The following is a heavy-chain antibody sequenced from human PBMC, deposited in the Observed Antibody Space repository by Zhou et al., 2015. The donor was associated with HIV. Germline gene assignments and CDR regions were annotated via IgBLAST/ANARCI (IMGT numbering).Heavy chain of an antibody. J-gene: IGHJ4*01. CDR2: FDPEDGET. CDR3: AAILVNFYESGGYVPI. D-gene: IGHD3-22*01. Sequence: QVQLVQSGAEVKKPGASVKVSCKVSGYTLSQLSIHWVRQTPGKGLECMGTFDPEDGETIYAQKFQGRVAMTGDTSTDTVYMEVNSLRSDDTALYYCAAILVNFYESGGYVPIWGQGTLLTVSS. CDR1: GYTLSQLS. V-gene: IGHV1-24*01.